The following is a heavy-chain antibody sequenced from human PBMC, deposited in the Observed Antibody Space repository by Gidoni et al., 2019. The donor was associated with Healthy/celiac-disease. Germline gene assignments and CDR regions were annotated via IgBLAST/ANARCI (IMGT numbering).Heavy chain of an antibody. CDR2: IKSKTDGGTT. V-gene: IGHV3-15*07. Sequence: TFSNAWMNWVRQAPGKGLEWVGRIKSKTDGGTTDYAAPVKGRLTISRDDSKNTLYLQMNSLKTEDTAVYYCTTGTYSYDYVWGSYRYVSDYFDYWGQGTLVTVSS. J-gene: IGHJ4*02. CDR3: TTGTYSYDYVWGSYRYVSDYFDY. CDR1: TFSNAW. D-gene: IGHD3-16*02.